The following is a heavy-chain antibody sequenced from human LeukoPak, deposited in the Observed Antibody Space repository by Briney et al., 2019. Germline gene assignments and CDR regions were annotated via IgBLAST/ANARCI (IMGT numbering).Heavy chain of an antibody. J-gene: IGHJ4*02. CDR3: ARDGSEGYYDY. CDR2: INPNSGGT. D-gene: IGHD6-19*01. CDR1: GYTFTGYY. V-gene: IGHV1-2*02. Sequence: ASVKVSCKASGYTFTGYYMHSVRQAPGQGLEWMGWINPNSGGTNYAQNFQGRVTMTRDTSISTAYMELSRLRSDDTAVYYCARDGSEGYYDYWGQGTLVTVSS.